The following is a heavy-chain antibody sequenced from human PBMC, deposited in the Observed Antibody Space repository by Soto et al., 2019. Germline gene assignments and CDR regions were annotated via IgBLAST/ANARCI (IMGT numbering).Heavy chain of an antibody. J-gene: IGHJ4*02. CDR3: AKDSNYYDSSGYYLIFDY. D-gene: IGHD3-22*01. V-gene: IGHV3-23*01. Sequence: GGSLRLSCAASGFTFSSYAMSWVRQAPGKGLEWVSAISGSGGSTYYADSVKGRFTISRDNSKNTLYLQMNSLRAEDTAVYYCAKDSNYYDSSGYYLIFDYWGQGTLVTVSS. CDR2: ISGSGGST. CDR1: GFTFSSYA.